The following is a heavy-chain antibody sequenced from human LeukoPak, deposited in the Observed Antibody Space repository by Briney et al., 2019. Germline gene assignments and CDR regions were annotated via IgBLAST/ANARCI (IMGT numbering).Heavy chain of an antibody. CDR3: AKEPPYYDSSGYYPIDY. V-gene: IGHV3-20*04. Sequence: GGSLRLSCAASGFTFDDYGMSWVRQAPGKGLEWVSGINWNGGSTGYADSVKGRFTTSRDNSKNTLYLQMNSLRAEDTAVYYCAKEPPYYDSSGYYPIDYWGQGTLVTVSS. J-gene: IGHJ4*02. CDR2: INWNGGST. CDR1: GFTFDDYG. D-gene: IGHD3-22*01.